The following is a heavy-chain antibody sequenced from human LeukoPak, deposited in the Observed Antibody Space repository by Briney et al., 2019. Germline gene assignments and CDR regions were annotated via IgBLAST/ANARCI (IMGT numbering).Heavy chain of an antibody. CDR1: GGSFSGYY. CDR3: ARGNSAYYDFWSGYHLDY. Sequence: PSETLSLTCAVYGGSFSGYYWGWIRQPPGKGLEWIGEINHSGSTNYNPSLKSRVTISVDTSKNQFSLKLSSVTAADTAVYYCARGNSAYYDFWSGYHLDYWGQGTLVTVSS. D-gene: IGHD3-3*01. CDR2: INHSGST. J-gene: IGHJ4*02. V-gene: IGHV4-34*01.